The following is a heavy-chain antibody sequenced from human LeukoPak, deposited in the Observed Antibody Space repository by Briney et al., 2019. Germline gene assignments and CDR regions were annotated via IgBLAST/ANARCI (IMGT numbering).Heavy chain of an antibody. CDR1: GFTFSNYA. CDR2: ISGSGDYT. CDR3: AKELLGNFDY. J-gene: IGHJ4*02. D-gene: IGHD7-27*01. Sequence: PGGSLRLSCAASGFTFSNYAMSWVRQAPGKGLEWVSAISGSGDYTYYADSVKGRFTISRDNSKNTLYLQMNSLRAEDTALYYCAKELLGNFDYWGQGTRVTVSS. V-gene: IGHV3-23*01.